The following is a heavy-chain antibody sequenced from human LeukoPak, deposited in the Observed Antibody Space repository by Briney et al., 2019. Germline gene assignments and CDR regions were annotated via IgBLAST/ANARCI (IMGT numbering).Heavy chain of an antibody. Sequence: PSETLSLTCTVSGYSISSGYYWGWIRQPPGKGLEWIGSIYHSGSTYYNPSLKSRVTISVDTSKNQFSLKLSSVTAADTAVYYCARDPDYGGNKYLFLPVWGQGTLVTVSS. J-gene: IGHJ4*02. D-gene: IGHD4-23*01. CDR2: IYHSGST. CDR3: ARDPDYGGNKYLFLPV. V-gene: IGHV4-38-2*02. CDR1: GYSISSGYY.